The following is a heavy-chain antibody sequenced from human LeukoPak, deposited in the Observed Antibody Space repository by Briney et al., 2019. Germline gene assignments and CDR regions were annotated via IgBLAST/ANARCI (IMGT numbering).Heavy chain of an antibody. J-gene: IGHJ4*02. D-gene: IGHD6-6*01. CDR3: ARGRQLERKFDY. Sequence: SETLSLTCTVSAGSVSNGPYYWGWIRQPPGKGLEWIGEINHSGSTNYNPSLKSRVTISVDTSKNQFSLKLSSVTAADTAVYYCARGRQLERKFDYWGQGTLVTVSS. CDR1: AGSVSNGPYY. CDR2: INHSGST. V-gene: IGHV4-39*07.